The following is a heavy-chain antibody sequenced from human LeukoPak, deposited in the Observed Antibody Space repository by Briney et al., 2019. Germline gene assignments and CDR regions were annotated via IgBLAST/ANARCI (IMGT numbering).Heavy chain of an antibody. V-gene: IGHV4-4*09. CDR1: GGSISSYY. CDR3: ARHKVRGSYYGWFDP. CDR2: IYTSGST. J-gene: IGHJ5*02. Sequence: SETLSLTCTVSGGSISSYYWIWIRQPPGKGLEWIGYIYTSGSTNYNPSLKSRVTISVDTSKNQFSLKLSSVTAADTAVHYCARHKVRGSYYGWFDPWGQGTLVTVSS. D-gene: IGHD1-26*01.